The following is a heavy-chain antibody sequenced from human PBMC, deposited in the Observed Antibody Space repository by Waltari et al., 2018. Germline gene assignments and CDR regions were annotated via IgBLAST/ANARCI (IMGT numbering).Heavy chain of an antibody. CDR3: ATVVVIMLSDAFDI. D-gene: IGHD2-21*01. CDR1: GFTFSSYE. V-gene: IGHV3-48*03. Sequence: EVQLVESGGGLVQPGGSLRLSCAASGFTFSSYEMNWVRPAPGKGLEWVSYISSSGSTIYYADSVKGRFTISRDNAKNSLYLQMNSLRAEDTAVYYCATVVVIMLSDAFDIWGQGTMVTVSS. CDR2: ISSSGSTI. J-gene: IGHJ3*02.